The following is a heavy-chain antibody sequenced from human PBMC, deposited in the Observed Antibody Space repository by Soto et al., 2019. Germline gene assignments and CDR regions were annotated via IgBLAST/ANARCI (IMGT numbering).Heavy chain of an antibody. D-gene: IGHD1-1*01. CDR1: GGSISSGDYY. CDR2: IYYSGST. CDR3: ARVPRELEPTLCFDP. J-gene: IGHJ5*02. V-gene: IGHV4-30-4*01. Sequence: PGVPSETLSLTCTVSGGSISSGDYYCSWIRQPPGKGLEWIAYIYYSGSTYYNPSLKSRVTISLDTSKNQFSLNLSSVTAADTAVYFCARVPRELEPTLCFDPWGQGTPVTVSS.